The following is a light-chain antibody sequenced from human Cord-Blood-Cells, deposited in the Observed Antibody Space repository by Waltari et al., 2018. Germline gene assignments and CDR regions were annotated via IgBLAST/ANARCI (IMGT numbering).Light chain of an antibody. J-gene: IGKJ3*01. CDR2: AAS. CDR1: QSISSY. Sequence: DIQMTQSPSSLSASVGDRVTITCRASQSISSYLIWYQQKPGKAPKLLIYAASSLQSGVPSRFCGSGSGTDFTITTSSLQPEDFATYYCQQSYSTPFTFGPGTKVDIK. CDR3: QQSYSTPFT. V-gene: IGKV1-39*01.